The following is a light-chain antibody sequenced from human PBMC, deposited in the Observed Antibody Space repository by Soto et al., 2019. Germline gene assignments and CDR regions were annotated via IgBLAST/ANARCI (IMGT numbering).Light chain of an antibody. CDR3: HVWDSSSDHVV. CDR2: DDS. J-gene: IGLJ2*01. Sequence: SYELTQPPSVSVAPGQTASITCGGNNIGGKSVNWYQQKPGQAPVVVVYDDSDRPSVIPERFSGSNSAHTATLTISRVEAGDEADYYCHVWDSSSDHVVFGGGTKLTVL. V-gene: IGLV3-21*02. CDR1: NIGGKS.